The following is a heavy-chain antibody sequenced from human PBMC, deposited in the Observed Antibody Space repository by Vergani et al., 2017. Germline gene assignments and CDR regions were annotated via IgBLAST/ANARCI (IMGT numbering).Heavy chain of an antibody. CDR2: INHSGST. J-gene: IGHJ4*02. CDR1: GGSFSGYY. D-gene: IGHD6-13*01. Sequence: QVQLQQWGAGLLKPSETLSLTCAVYGGSFSGYYWSWIRQPPGKGLEWIGEINHSGSTNYNPSLKSRVTISVDTSKNQFSLKLSSVTAADTAVYYCARGIGIAAAATPFDYWGQGTLVTVSS. V-gene: IGHV4-34*01. CDR3: ARGIGIAAAATPFDY.